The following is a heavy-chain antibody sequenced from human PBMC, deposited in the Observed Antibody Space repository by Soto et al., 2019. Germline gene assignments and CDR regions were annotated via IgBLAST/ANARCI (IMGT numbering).Heavy chain of an antibody. Sequence: RSETLSLTCPFAGSSMNSYRLSWIRPPAGKGLEWIGHIHSSGSTNYNPSLKSRVTMSVDTSKNQFSLRLMSLTAADTAVYYCARDQGVAAAGITWFDPWGQGSLVT. V-gene: IGHV4-4*07. D-gene: IGHD6-13*01. CDR1: GSSMNSYR. J-gene: IGHJ5*02. CDR2: IHSSGST. CDR3: ARDQGVAAAGITWFDP.